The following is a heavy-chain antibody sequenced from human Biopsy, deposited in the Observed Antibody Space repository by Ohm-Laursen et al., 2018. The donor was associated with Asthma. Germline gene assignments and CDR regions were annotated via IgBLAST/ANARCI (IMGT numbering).Heavy chain of an antibody. CDR1: SGSGGYMRSGNYY. J-gene: IGHJ6*02. CDR3: VRGSSSWHHGPFHYYYGLDV. Sequence: GTLSLTCSLSSGSGGYMRSGNYYWGWIRQPPGKGLEWIGSIYYSGTTYYNPSLESRVTVSADTSKNQFSLNLSSVTAADTAVYYCVRGSSSWHHGPFHYYYGLDVWGQGTTATVSS. D-gene: IGHD6-13*01. V-gene: IGHV4-39*01. CDR2: IYYSGTT.